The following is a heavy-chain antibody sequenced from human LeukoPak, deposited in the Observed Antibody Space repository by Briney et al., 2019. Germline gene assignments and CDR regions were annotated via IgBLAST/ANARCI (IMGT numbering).Heavy chain of an antibody. Sequence: GGSLRLSCSASGFTFSLYAMHWVRQAPGKGLEWVSAISGSGGSTYYADSVKGRFTISRDNSKNTLYLQMNSLRAEDTAVYYCAPTEGYGDLDFDYWGQGTLVTVSS. CDR1: GFTFSLYA. CDR2: ISGSGGST. V-gene: IGHV3-23*01. CDR3: APTEGYGDLDFDY. J-gene: IGHJ4*02. D-gene: IGHD4-17*01.